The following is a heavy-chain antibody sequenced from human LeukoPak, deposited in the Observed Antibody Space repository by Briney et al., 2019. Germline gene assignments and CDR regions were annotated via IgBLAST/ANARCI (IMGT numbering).Heavy chain of an antibody. Sequence: LPGGSLRLSCAASGFTFDDYAMHWVRQAPGKGLEWVSGISWNSGSIGYADSVKGRFTISRDNAKNSLYLQMNNLRAEDTALYYYAKDPMVRGPITGGFDYWGQGTLVTVSS. D-gene: IGHD3-10*01. CDR1: GFTFDDYA. CDR2: ISWNSGSI. V-gene: IGHV3-9*01. CDR3: AKDPMVRGPITGGFDY. J-gene: IGHJ4*02.